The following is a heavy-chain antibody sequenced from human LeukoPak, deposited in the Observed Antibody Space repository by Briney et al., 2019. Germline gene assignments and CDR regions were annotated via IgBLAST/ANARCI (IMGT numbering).Heavy chain of an antibody. V-gene: IGHV3-74*01. J-gene: IGHJ3*02. CDR2: IDIDGSST. CDR1: GFTFSSYW. D-gene: IGHD3-3*01. CDR3: ARGFTIFGVVNDGFDI. Sequence: GGSLRLSXAASGFTFSSYWMNWVRQAPGKGLVWVSRIDIDGSSTTYADSVKDRFTISRDNAKNTVYLQMNSLRAEDTAVYYCARGFTIFGVVNDGFDIWGQGTKVTVSS.